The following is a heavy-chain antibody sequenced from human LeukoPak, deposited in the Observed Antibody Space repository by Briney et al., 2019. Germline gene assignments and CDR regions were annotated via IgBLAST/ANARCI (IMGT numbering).Heavy chain of an antibody. V-gene: IGHV1-2*02. Sequence: GASVKVSCKASGYTFTDYYMHWVRQAPGQGLEWRGWINCNSGGTNYAQKFQGRVTMTRDTSLSTVYMELSSLRSDDTAVYYCARRNTVIVAALEEYGDHWFLWGQGTMVTVSS. CDR3: ARRNTVIVAALEEYGDHWFL. CDR1: GYTFTDYY. CDR2: INCNSGGT. J-gene: IGHJ3*01. D-gene: IGHD3-22*01.